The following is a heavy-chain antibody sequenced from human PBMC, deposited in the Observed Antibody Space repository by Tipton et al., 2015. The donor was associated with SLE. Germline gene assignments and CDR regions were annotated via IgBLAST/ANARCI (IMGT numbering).Heavy chain of an antibody. Sequence: TLSLTCTVSGGSLSSSSYYWSWIRQPPGKGLEWIGEINHSGSTNYNPSLKSRVTISVDTPKNQFSLKLSSVTAADTAVYYCATWRRPYYYYGMDVWGQGTTVTVSS. CDR3: ATWRRPYYYYGMDV. CDR1: GGSLSSSSYY. D-gene: IGHD1-1*01. V-gene: IGHV4-39*07. CDR2: INHSGST. J-gene: IGHJ6*02.